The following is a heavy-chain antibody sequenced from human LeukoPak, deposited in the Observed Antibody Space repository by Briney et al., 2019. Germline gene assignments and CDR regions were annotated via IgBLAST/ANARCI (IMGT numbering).Heavy chain of an antibody. V-gene: IGHV1-2*02. Sequence: ASVKVSCKASGYTFTGYYMHWVRQAPGQGLELMGWINPNSGGTNYAQKFQGRVTMTRDTSISTAYMELSRLRSDDTAVYYCARDNYDSSGYYYSWFDPWGQGTLVAVSS. CDR3: ARDNYDSSGYYYSWFDP. CDR2: INPNSGGT. J-gene: IGHJ5*02. D-gene: IGHD3-22*01. CDR1: GYTFTGYY.